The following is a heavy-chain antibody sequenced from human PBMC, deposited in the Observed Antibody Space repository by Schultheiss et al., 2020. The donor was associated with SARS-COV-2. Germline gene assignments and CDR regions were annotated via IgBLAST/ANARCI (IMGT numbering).Heavy chain of an antibody. V-gene: IGHV3-7*01. CDR1: GFTFSNAW. CDR3: ARVDWEDEGCAY. J-gene: IGHJ4*02. D-gene: IGHD3-9*01. Sequence: GESLKISCSASGFTFSNAWMSWVRQAPGKGLEWVANMRGDGGMLNYMGSVKGRFTISRDNAKNSLYLQMNSLRVEDTAVYYCARVDWEDEGCAYWGQGTLVTVSS. CDR2: MRGDGGML.